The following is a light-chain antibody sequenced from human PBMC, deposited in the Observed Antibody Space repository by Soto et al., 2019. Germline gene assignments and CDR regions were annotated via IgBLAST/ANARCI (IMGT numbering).Light chain of an antibody. CDR2: AAS. CDR3: QQSSGIPYT. V-gene: IGKV1-39*01. Sequence: DIQMTQSPSSLSASVGDRVTVTCRASQTISTYLNWYQQNSGKAPKLLIYAASTLQSGVPSRFSRSGSGTDFTLTISSLQPEDFATYYWQQSSGIPYTFGQGTKLEIK. J-gene: IGKJ2*01. CDR1: QTISTY.